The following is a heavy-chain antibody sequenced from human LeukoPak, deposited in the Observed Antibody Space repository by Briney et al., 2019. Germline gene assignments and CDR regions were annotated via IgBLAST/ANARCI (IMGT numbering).Heavy chain of an antibody. V-gene: IGHV4-30-4*01. D-gene: IGHD4-11*01. Sequence: SETLSLTCTVSGGSISSGDYYWSWIRQPPGKGLEWIGYIYYSGSTYYNPSLKSRVTISVDTSKNQFSLKLSSVTAADTAVYYCARDLGGGVTTPGWFDPWGQGTLVTVSS. J-gene: IGHJ5*02. CDR1: GGSISSGDYY. CDR3: ARDLGGGVTTPGWFDP. CDR2: IYYSGST.